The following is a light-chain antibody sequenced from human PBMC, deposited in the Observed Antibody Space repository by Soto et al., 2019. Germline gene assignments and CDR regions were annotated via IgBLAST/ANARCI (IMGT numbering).Light chain of an antibody. CDR1: NVGSKN. V-gene: IGLV3-9*01. CDR3: QVWDSNTAHVL. CDR2: RDS. Sequence: SYELTQPLSVSVALGQTATISCGGDNVGSKNVQWYQRKPGQAPLMVIYRDSGRPSEIPERFSGSHSGNTATLTISRAQGGDEADYYCQVWDSNTAHVLFGGGTKLTV. J-gene: IGLJ2*01.